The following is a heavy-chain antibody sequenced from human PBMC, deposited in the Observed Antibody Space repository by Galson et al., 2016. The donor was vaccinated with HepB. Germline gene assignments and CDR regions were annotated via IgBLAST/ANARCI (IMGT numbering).Heavy chain of an antibody. V-gene: IGHV4-34*01. D-gene: IGHD6-13*01. CDR3: ARPWGQQLVDY. CDR2: IDHYGRT. J-gene: IGHJ4*02. Sequence: LSLTCAVYGGSFSNYYRTWLRQPPGKGLEWIGEIDHYGRTNYNPSLKSRVTISLHASENQFSLQLNSVTAADTAVYYCARPWGQQLVDYWGQGTLVTVSS. CDR1: GGSFSNYY.